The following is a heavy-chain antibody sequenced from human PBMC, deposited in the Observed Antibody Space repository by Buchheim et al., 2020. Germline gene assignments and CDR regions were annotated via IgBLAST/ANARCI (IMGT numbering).Heavy chain of an antibody. CDR3: AKDGNYYDSSGYNSHFDY. CDR1: GFTFSSYA. J-gene: IGHJ4*02. Sequence: EVQLLESGGGLVQPGGSLRLSCAASGFTFSSYAMSWVRQAPGKGLEWVSAISGSGGSTYYADYVKGRFTISRDNSKDTLYLQMNSLRAEDTAVYYCAKDGNYYDSSGYNSHFDYWGQGTL. V-gene: IGHV3-23*01. CDR2: ISGSGGST. D-gene: IGHD3-22*01.